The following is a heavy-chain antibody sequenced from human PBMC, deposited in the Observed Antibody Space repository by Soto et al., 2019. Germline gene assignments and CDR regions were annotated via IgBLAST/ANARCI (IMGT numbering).Heavy chain of an antibody. D-gene: IGHD3-10*01. V-gene: IGHV1-2*02. CDR3: VRDRYSSSGWFDP. J-gene: IGHJ5*02. CDR1: GYTFTGYY. CDR2: INPNSGGT. Sequence: GASVKVSCRASGYTFTGYYMHWVRQAPGQGLEWMGWINPNSGGTNYAQKFQGRVTMTRDTSKNQFSLQLKSVTPEDTAVYYCVRDRYSSSGWFDPWGQGTPVTVSS.